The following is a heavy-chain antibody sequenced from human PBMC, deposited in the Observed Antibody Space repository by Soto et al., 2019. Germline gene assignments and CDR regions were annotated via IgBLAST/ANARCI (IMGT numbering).Heavy chain of an antibody. D-gene: IGHD3-10*01. CDR3: ARDRQYGAGFIDV. V-gene: IGHV3-30*09. J-gene: IGHJ6*02. CDR2: ISSDGSDK. CDR1: GFTFSSYA. Sequence: GGSLRLSCAASGFTFSSYAMHWVRQAPGKGLEWVAVISSDGSDKYYADSVKGRFAISRDNSKNTLYAQLNRMRAEDTALYYCARDRQYGAGFIDVWGQGTTVTVSS.